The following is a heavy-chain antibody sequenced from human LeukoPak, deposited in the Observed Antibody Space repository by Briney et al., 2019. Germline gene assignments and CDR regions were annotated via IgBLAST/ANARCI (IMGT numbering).Heavy chain of an antibody. V-gene: IGHV3-53*01. Sequence: GGSLRLSCAASGFTVSSNYMSWVRQAPGKGLEWVSVIYSGGSTYYADSVEGRFTISRDNSKNTLYLQMNSLRAEDTAVYYCAKDVSIGVVVPAAIGYWGQGTLVTVSS. CDR3: AKDVSIGVVVPAAIGY. D-gene: IGHD2-2*02. CDR1: GFTVSSNY. CDR2: IYSGGST. J-gene: IGHJ4*02.